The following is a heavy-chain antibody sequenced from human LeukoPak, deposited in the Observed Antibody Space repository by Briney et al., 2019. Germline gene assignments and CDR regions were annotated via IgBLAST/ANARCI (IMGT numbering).Heavy chain of an antibody. CDR2: ISGSGGST. V-gene: IGHV3-23*01. J-gene: IGHJ6*03. CDR3: ARYCSGGSCYLSYYYYYMDV. CDR1: GFTFSSYA. Sequence: PGGSLRLSCAASGFTFSSYAMSWVRQAPGKGLEWVSAISGSGGSTYYADSVKGRFTISRDNSKNTLYLQMNSLRAEDTAVYYCARYCSGGSCYLSYYYYYMDVWGKGTTVTISS. D-gene: IGHD2-15*01.